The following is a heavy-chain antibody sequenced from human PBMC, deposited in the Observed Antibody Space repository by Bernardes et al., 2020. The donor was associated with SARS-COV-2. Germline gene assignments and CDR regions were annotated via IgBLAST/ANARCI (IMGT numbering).Heavy chain of an antibody. Sequence: GGSLRLSCAASGFNFDDYAKHWVRIGPGQGLEWVSSINWNGDRIAYLEAVSGRLTISRENAKNSLYLQMDSLTPEDSARYFCAKDVAPYHQTICTHWARYGMDYLGQGTTITDSS. J-gene: IGHJ6*02. CDR2: INWNGDRI. CDR3: AKDVAPYHQTICTHWARYGMDY. D-gene: IGHD7-27*01. V-gene: IGHV3-9*01. CDR1: GFNFDDYA.